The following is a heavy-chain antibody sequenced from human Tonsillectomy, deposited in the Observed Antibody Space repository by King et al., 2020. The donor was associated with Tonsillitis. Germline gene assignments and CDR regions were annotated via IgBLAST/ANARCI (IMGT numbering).Heavy chain of an antibody. J-gene: IGHJ4*02. V-gene: IGHV1-8*01. CDR3: ARASAVAGTVDY. CDR2: MNPNSGNT. Sequence: VQLVQSGAEVKKPGASVKVSCKASGYTFTSNDINWVRQATGQGLEWMGWMNPNSGNTGYTQNFQGSVTMTRNTSISTAYMELSSLRSEDTAVYYCARASAVAGTVDYWGQGTLVTVSS. D-gene: IGHD6-19*01. CDR1: GYTFTSND.